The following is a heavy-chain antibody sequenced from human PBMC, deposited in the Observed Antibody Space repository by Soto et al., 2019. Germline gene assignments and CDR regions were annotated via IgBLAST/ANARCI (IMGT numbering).Heavy chain of an antibody. D-gene: IGHD6-13*01. J-gene: IGHJ3*02. V-gene: IGHV1-69*13. CDR2: IIPIFGTA. CDR1: GGTFSNYA. Sequence: SVKVSCTSSGGTFSNYAIRLVRQAPGQGLEWMGGIIPIFGTANYAQKFQGRVTITADESTSTDYMELSSLRSEDTAVYYCARPGMTRGKRAFDIWGQGTMVTVSS. CDR3: ARPGMTRGKRAFDI.